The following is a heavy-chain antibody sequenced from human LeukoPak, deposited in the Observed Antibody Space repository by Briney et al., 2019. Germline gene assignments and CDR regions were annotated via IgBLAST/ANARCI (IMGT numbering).Heavy chain of an antibody. J-gene: IGHJ4*02. V-gene: IGHV1-69*05. Sequence: SVKVSCKXSVGTFSSYAISWVRQAPGQGLEWMGMIIPIFGTANYAQKFQGRVTITTDESTSTAYMELSSLRSEDTAVYCCARDSAVWSGSFVYYFNYWGQGTLVTVPS. CDR3: ARDSAVWSGSFVYYFNY. D-gene: IGHD1-26*01. CDR2: IIPIFGTA. CDR1: VGTFSSYA.